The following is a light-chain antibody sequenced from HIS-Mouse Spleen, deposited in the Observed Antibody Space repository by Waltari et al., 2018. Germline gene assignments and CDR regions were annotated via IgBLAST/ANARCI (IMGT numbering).Light chain of an antibody. Sequence: QSALTQPRSVSGSPGQSVTISCTGTSSDVGGYNYVHWYQQHPGKAPKLMIYDVSNRPSGVPDRFSGSKSGNTASLTISGLQAEDEADYYCCSYAGSYTGVFGTGTKVTVL. V-gene: IGLV2-11*01. CDR3: CSYAGSYTGV. CDR1: SSDVGGYNY. CDR2: DVS. J-gene: IGLJ1*01.